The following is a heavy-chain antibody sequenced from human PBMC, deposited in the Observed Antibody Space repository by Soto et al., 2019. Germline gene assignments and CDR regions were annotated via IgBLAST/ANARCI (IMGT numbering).Heavy chain of an antibody. CDR1: GGTFGGYG. D-gene: IGHD3-16*02. Sequence: QVQLVQSGAEVKTPGSSVKVSCKASGGTFGGYGLSWVRQAPGQGLEWMGGILPLFATANYAQKLQGRATITADKSTRAAYLELHSMSSDETAVYYCARAGTWYDYAGGSYHYTANLDYWGQGTLVTVSS. J-gene: IGHJ4*02. CDR3: ARAGTWYDYAGGSYHYTANLDY. V-gene: IGHV1-69*14. CDR2: ILPLFATA.